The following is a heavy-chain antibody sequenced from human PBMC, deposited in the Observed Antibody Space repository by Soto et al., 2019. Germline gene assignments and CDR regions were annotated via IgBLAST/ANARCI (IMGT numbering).Heavy chain of an antibody. Sequence: GGSLRLSCAASAFIFSNSAIHWVRQASGKGLEWVGRIRIKDNRYATAYAASVKGRFTISRDDSKNTAFLQMNALRSEDTAVYYCSLDLDRPPYDYYMDVWGKGTTVTVSS. CDR2: IRIKDNRYAT. CDR3: SLDLDRPPYDYYMDV. J-gene: IGHJ6*03. CDR1: AFIFSNSA. D-gene: IGHD2-2*03. V-gene: IGHV3-73*01.